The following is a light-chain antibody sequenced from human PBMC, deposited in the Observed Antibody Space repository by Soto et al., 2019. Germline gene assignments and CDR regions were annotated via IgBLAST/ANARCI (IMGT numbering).Light chain of an antibody. J-gene: IGLJ2*01. CDR1: SSDVGGYNY. CDR2: DVS. V-gene: IGLV2-14*01. Sequence: QSVLTQPASVSGSPGQSITISCTGTSSDVGGYNYVSWYQQHPGKAPKLMIYDVSNRPSGVSNRFSGSKSGITASLTISGLQAEDEADYYCRSYTSSSSHVVFGGGTQLTVL. CDR3: RSYTSSSSHVV.